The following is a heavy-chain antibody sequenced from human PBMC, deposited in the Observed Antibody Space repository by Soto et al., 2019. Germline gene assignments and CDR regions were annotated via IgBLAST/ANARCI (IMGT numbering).Heavy chain of an antibody. CDR3: VRVGSSDHDRMGLD. CDR2: ISGYNGRT. Sequence: QVQLVQSGAEVKKPGASVKVSCKTSGYTFTNFGVSWVRQAPGQGLEWLGWISGYNGRTYYAQKFQGRVTMTTDTSTNTAYMELRSLSSDDTAVFYCVRVGSSDHDRMGLDWGRGTLVTVS. D-gene: IGHD3-10*01. V-gene: IGHV1-18*01. CDR1: GYTFTNFG. J-gene: IGHJ4*02.